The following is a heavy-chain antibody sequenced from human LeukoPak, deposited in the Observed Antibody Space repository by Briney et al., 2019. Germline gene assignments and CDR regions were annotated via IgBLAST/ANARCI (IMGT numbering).Heavy chain of an antibody. CDR1: GFTFSSYN. V-gene: IGHV3-23*01. CDR3: AKESSGTGAFDM. Sequence: GGSLRLSCAASGFTFSSYNMNWVRQAPGKGLEWVSGIKSRGLSTYYADSVKGRFIISRDNSKNTLYLQLNSLRAEDTAIYYCAKESSGTGAFDMWGQGTMLTVSS. D-gene: IGHD1-26*01. CDR2: IKSRGLST. J-gene: IGHJ3*02.